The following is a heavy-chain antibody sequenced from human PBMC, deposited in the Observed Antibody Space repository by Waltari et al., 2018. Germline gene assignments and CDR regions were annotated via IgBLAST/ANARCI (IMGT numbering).Heavy chain of an antibody. CDR2: IYHSGST. J-gene: IGHJ3*02. CDR1: GYSISSGYY. D-gene: IGHD3-10*01. V-gene: IGHV4-38-2*01. Sequence: QVQLQESGPGLVKPSETLSLTCAVSGYSISSGYYWGWIRQPPGKGLEWIGSIYHSGSTYYNPSLKSRVTISVDTSKNQFSLKLSSVTAADTAVYYCARANLLLWFGELYPWDAFDIWGQGTMVTVSS. CDR3: ARANLLLWFGELYPWDAFDI.